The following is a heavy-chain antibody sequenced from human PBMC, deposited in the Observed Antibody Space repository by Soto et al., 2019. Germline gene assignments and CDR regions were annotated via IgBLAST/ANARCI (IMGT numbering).Heavy chain of an antibody. D-gene: IGHD6-19*01. J-gene: IGHJ4*01. V-gene: IGHV4-38-2*01. CDR2: IYHGGTT. CDR3: ARVHVMVVAGSTFDY. Sequence: SATMSLTCPVSGDARSSRSYWARLRPPPGKGPEWIASIYHGGTTFYNPSLKSRITISVDTSNNQFSLKLTSVTAADTAVDDGARVHVMVVAGSTFDYLGHGTLVTVSS. CDR1: GDARSSRSY.